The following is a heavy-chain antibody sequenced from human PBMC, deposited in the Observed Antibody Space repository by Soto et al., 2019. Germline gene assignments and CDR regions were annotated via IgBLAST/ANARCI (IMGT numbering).Heavy chain of an antibody. Sequence: ETLSLTCAVYGGSFSGYYWSWIRQPPGKGLEWIGEINHSGSTNYNPSLKSRVTISVDTSKNQFSLKLSSVTAADTAVYYCARGTYEPHWNYLYYFDYWGQGTLVTVSS. D-gene: IGHD1-7*01. CDR1: GGSFSGYY. CDR2: INHSGST. J-gene: IGHJ4*02. V-gene: IGHV4-34*01. CDR3: ARGTYEPHWNYLYYFDY.